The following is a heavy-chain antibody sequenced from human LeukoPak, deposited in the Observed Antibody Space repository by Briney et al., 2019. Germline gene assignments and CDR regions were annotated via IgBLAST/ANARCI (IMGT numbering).Heavy chain of an antibody. J-gene: IGHJ4*02. CDR3: ARVARFDSIDY. Sequence: PGGSLRLSCAASGFTFSDHYMDWVRQAPGKGLEWVGRTKNKANNYNTEYAASAKGRFIISRGDSKNSLFLQMNSLKTEDTAVYYCARVARFDSIDYWGQGTLVTVSS. D-gene: IGHD3-9*01. CDR1: GFTFSDHY. CDR2: TKNKANNYNT. V-gene: IGHV3-72*01.